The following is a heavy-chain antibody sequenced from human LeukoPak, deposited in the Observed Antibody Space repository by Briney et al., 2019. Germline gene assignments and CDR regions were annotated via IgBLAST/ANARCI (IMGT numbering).Heavy chain of an antibody. Sequence: SETLSLTCTVSGGSISSSSYYWGWIRQPPGKGLEWIGSIYYSGSTYYNPSLKSRVTISVDTSKNQFSLKLSSVTAADTAVYYCARESGSWRYYDSSGSLFDYWGQGTLVTVSS. V-gene: IGHV4-39*07. CDR3: ARESGSWRYYDSSGSLFDY. J-gene: IGHJ4*02. CDR1: GGSISSSSYY. D-gene: IGHD3-22*01. CDR2: IYYSGST.